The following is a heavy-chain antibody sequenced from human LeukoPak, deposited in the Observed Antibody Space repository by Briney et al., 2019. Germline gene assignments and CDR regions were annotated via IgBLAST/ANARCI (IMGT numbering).Heavy chain of an antibody. CDR2: MNPNSGNT. Sequence: ASVKVSCKASGYTSTSYDINWVRQATGQGLEWMGWMNPNSGNTGYAQKFQGRVTMTRNTSISTAYMELSSLRSEDTAVYYCAREGRAYYDFWSGYYLKDYWGQGTLVTVSS. CDR3: AREGRAYYDFWSGYYLKDY. CDR1: GYTSTSYD. V-gene: IGHV1-8*01. D-gene: IGHD3-3*01. J-gene: IGHJ4*02.